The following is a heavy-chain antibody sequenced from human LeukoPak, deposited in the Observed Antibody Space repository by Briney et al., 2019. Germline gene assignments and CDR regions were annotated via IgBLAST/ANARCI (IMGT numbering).Heavy chain of an antibody. CDR1: GFTVSSNY. Sequence: PGGSLRLSCAASGFTVSSNYMSWVRQAPGKGLEWVSVIYSGGSTYYADSVKGRFTISRDNSKNTLYLQMNSLRAEDTAVYYCASVRFGELLFLFDYCGQGTLVTVSS. D-gene: IGHD3-10*01. CDR3: ASVRFGELLFLFDY. J-gene: IGHJ4*02. V-gene: IGHV3-66*01. CDR2: IYSGGST.